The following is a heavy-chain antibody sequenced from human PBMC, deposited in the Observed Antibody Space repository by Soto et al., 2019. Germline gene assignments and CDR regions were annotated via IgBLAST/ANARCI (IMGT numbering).Heavy chain of an antibody. V-gene: IGHV4-30-4*01. Sequence: PSETLSLTCTVSGGSISSGDYYWSWIRQPPGKDLEWIGYIYYSGSTYYSPSLKSRVTISVDTSKNQFSLKLSSVTAADTAVYYCARSIVVVTYFDYWGQGTLVTVSS. CDR3: ARSIVVVTYFDY. J-gene: IGHJ4*02. CDR1: GGSISSGDYY. CDR2: IYYSGST. D-gene: IGHD3-22*01.